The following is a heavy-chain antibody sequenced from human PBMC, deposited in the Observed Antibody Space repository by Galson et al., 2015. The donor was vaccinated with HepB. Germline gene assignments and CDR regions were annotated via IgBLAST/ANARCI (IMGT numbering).Heavy chain of an antibody. J-gene: IGHJ6*02. CDR1: GASIRSSTW. Sequence: TLFPTCDVSGASIRSSTWWSWVRQSPGNGLEWIGEIYHTVSTNYNTPLKTRVTISADKSRNQLFLKLNYVTAADAAVYSCARDRRDCTSTPCYNFYFYSFDVWGQGTTVAVSS. D-gene: IGHD2-2*02. V-gene: IGHV4-4*01. CDR3: ARDRRDCTSTPCYNFYFYSFDV. CDR2: IYHTVST.